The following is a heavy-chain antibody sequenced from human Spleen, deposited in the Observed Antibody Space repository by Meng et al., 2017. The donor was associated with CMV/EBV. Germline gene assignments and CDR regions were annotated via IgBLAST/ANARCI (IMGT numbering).Heavy chain of an antibody. D-gene: IGHD3-3*01. J-gene: IGHJ4*02. V-gene: IGHV3-30*04. Sequence: GGSLRLSCAASGFTFSSFAMHWVRQGPGKGLEWVSIILQDGSDKYYGDPVKGRFTVSRDNSKNTLYLQMNSLTTEDTAMYYCARGFFTTSLWGQGTLVTVSS. CDR2: ILQDGSDK. CDR3: ARGFFTTSL. CDR1: GFTFSSFA.